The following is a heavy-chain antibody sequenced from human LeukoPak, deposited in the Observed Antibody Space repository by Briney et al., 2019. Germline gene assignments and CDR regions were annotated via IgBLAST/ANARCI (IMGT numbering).Heavy chain of an antibody. Sequence: SETLSLTCTVSGGSISSYYWSWIRQPPGKGLEWIGYIYYSGSTNYNPSLKSRVTISVDTSKNQFSLKLSSVTAADTAVYYCARDSMVRGVIINPYYYYYMDVWAKGPRSPSP. J-gene: IGHJ6*03. CDR2: IYYSGST. V-gene: IGHV4-59*12. CDR3: ARDSMVRGVIINPYYYYYMDV. CDR1: GGSISSYY. D-gene: IGHD3-10*01.